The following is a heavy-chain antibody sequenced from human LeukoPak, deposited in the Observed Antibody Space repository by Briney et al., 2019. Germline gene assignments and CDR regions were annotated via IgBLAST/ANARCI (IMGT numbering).Heavy chain of an antibody. D-gene: IGHD1-26*01. V-gene: IGHV4-34*01. CDR3: ARVGIVDLYYFDY. Sequence: SETLSLTCAVYGGSFSGYYWSWIRQPPGKGLEWIGEINHSGSTNYNPSLKSRVTISVDTSKNQFSLKLSSVTAADTAVYYCARVGIVDLYYFDYWGQGTLVTVSS. CDR2: INHSGST. J-gene: IGHJ4*02. CDR1: GGSFSGYY.